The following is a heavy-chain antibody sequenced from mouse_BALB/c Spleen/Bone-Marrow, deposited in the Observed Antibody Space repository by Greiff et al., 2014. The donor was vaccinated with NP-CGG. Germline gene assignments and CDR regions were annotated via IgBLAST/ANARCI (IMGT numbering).Heavy chain of an antibody. CDR1: GYTFSSYW. CDR3: ARYHRYDY. CDR2: ILPGSGST. Sequence: QVQLKQSGAELMKPGASVKISCKATGYTFSSYWIEWVKQRPGHGLEWIGEILPGSGSTNYNEKFKGKATFTADTSSYTAYMQLSSLTSEDSAVYYCARYHRYDYWGQGTTLTVSS. J-gene: IGHJ2*01. V-gene: IGHV1-9*01. D-gene: IGHD2-14*01.